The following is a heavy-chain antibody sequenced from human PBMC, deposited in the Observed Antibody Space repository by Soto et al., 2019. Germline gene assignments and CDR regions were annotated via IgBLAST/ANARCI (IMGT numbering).Heavy chain of an antibody. CDR1: GGSIISYY. Sequence: SETLSLTCTVSGGSIISYYWSWIRQPPGKGLEWIGYIYYSGSTNYNPSLKSRVTISVDTSKNQFSLKLSSVTAADTAVYYCARSDGRYWGQGTLVTVSS. J-gene: IGHJ4*02. CDR2: IYYSGST. CDR3: ARSDGRY. V-gene: IGHV4-59*01.